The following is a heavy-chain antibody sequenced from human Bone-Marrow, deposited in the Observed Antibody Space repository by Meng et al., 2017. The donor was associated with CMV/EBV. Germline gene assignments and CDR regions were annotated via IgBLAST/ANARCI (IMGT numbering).Heavy chain of an antibody. Sequence: GESLKISCAASGFTFSDYYMSWIRQAPGKGLEWVSYISSSGSTIYYADSVKGRFTISRDNAKNSLYLQMNSLRAEDTAVYYCASSRGYSNYLTDYWGQGTLVTVSS. V-gene: IGHV3-11*01. CDR3: ASSRGYSNYLTDY. CDR1: GFTFSDYY. D-gene: IGHD4-11*01. J-gene: IGHJ4*02. CDR2: ISSSGSTI.